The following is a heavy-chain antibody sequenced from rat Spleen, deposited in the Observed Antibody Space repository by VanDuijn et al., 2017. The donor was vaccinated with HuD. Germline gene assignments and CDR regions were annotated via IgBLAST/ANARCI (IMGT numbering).Heavy chain of an antibody. CDR3: TRGTYYRH. Sequence: EVLLVESGGGLVQPGRSLKLSCAASGFTFSDSNMAWVRQAPKKGLEWVATITYDGSSTYYRDSVKGRFTISRDIANSTLYLRMNSLRSEDTATYYCTRGTYYRHWGQGVMVTVSS. V-gene: IGHV5-7*01. J-gene: IGHJ2*01. D-gene: IGHD1-9*01. CDR2: ITYDGSST. CDR1: GFTFSDSN.